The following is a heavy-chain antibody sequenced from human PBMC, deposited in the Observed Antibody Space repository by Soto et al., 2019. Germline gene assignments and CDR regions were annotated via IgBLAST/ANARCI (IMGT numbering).Heavy chain of an antibody. Sequence: QVQLQESGPGLVKPSETLSLTCTVSGGSISSYYWSWIRQPPGKGLEWIGYIYYSGSTNYNPSLKSRVTIAVATSKDQFPLKLSSVTAADTAVYYCASGGRTYSCGFIDHWGQGTLVTVSS. CDR2: IYYSGST. J-gene: IGHJ4*02. CDR1: GGSISSYY. D-gene: IGHD6-19*01. V-gene: IGHV4-59*01. CDR3: ASGGRTYSCGFIDH.